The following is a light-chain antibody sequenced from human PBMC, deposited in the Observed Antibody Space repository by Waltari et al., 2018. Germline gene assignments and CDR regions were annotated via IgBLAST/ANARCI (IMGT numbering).Light chain of an antibody. CDR3: QQLNSYRYT. J-gene: IGKJ2*01. CDR1: QGISNY. CDR2: AAS. Sequence: DIQLTQSPSFLSASVGVRVTITCRASQGISNYLAWYQQRPGKAPTLLIYAASTLQSGVPSRFSGSGSGTEFTLTITSLQPEDFATYYCQQLNSYRYTFGQGTKLEIK. V-gene: IGKV1-9*01.